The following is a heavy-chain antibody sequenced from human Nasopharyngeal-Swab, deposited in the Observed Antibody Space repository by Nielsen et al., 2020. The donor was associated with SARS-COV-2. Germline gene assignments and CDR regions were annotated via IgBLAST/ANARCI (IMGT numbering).Heavy chain of an antibody. V-gene: IGHV1-3*01. CDR2: INAGNGNT. CDR1: GYTFTSYA. D-gene: IGHD3-9*01. Sequence: ALVKVSCKASGYTFTSYAMHWVRQAPGQRLEWMGWINAGNGNTKYSQKFQGRVTITRDTSASTAYMELSSLRSEDTAVYYCARCVDYDILTGYYYYGMDVWGQGTTVTVSS. J-gene: IGHJ6*02. CDR3: ARCVDYDILTGYYYYGMDV.